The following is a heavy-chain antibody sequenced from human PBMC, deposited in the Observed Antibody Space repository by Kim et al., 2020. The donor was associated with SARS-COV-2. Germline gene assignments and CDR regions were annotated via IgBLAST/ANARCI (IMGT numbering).Heavy chain of an antibody. CDR3: AKDHRIQLLRPDGAFDI. D-gene: IGHD5-18*01. CDR2: ISWNSGSI. Sequence: GGSLRLSCAASGFTFDDYAMHWVRQAPGKGLEWVSGISWNSGSIGYADSVKGRFTISRDNAKNSLYLQMNSLRAEDTALYYCAKDHRIQLLRPDGAFDIWGQGTMVTVSS. CDR1: GFTFDDYA. J-gene: IGHJ3*02. V-gene: IGHV3-9*01.